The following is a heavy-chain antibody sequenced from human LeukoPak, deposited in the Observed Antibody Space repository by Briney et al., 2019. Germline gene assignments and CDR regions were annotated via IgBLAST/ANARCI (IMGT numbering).Heavy chain of an antibody. Sequence: GGSLRLSCAASGFTFTNYAMSWVRQAPGKGLEWVSVISVSGDSTNYADSVKGRFTISRDNSKNTLFLQMSSLRAEDTAVYYCARDRDGSFWHLLNFMDVWGKGTTVTVSS. D-gene: IGHD3-3*02. J-gene: IGHJ6*03. CDR3: ARDRDGSFWHLLNFMDV. V-gene: IGHV3-23*01. CDR2: ISVSGDST. CDR1: GFTFTNYA.